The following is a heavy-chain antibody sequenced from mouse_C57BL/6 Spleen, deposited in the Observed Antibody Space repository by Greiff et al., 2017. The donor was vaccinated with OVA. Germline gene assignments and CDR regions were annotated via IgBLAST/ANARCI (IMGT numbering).Heavy chain of an antibody. CDR1: GYSFTGYY. CDR2: INPSTGGT. Sequence: EVQLQQSGPELVKPGASVKLSCTASGYSFTGYYMNWVKQSPEKSLEWIGEINPSTGGTTYNQKFKAKATLTVDKSSSTTYMQLKSLTSEDSAVYYCAKAVGGFAYWGQGTLVTVAA. D-gene: IGHD1-1*01. V-gene: IGHV1-42*01. CDR3: AKAVGGFAY. J-gene: IGHJ3*01.